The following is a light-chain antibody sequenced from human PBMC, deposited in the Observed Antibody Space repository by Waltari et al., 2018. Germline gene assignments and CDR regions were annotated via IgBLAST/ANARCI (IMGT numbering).Light chain of an antibody. Sequence: DIVMTQSPATLSVSPGERASLSCRASQNVFGDLAWYQMKIGRAPRLLIFGVSTRATGVPARFSGSGSGTEFTLTMSSLQSEDSAVYYCQQYTSWPRTFGQGTKLEI. CDR2: GVS. CDR3: QQYTSWPRT. V-gene: IGKV3-15*01. CDR1: QNVFGD. J-gene: IGKJ2*01.